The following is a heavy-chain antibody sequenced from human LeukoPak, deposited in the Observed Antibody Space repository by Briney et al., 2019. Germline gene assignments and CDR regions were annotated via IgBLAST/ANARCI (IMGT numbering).Heavy chain of an antibody. Sequence: SETLSLTCTVSGGSISSYYWSWIRQPPGKGLEWIGYIYYSGSTNYNPSLKSRVTISVDTSKNQFSLKLSSVTAADTAVYYCARGAPVYYFDYWGQGTLVTVSS. CDR2: IYYSGST. CDR3: ARGAPVYYFDY. CDR1: GGSISSYY. V-gene: IGHV4-59*08. J-gene: IGHJ4*02.